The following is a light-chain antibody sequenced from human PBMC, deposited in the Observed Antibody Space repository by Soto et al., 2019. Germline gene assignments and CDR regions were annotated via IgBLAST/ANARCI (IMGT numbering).Light chain of an antibody. CDR3: TSWTTSTTMI. V-gene: IGLV2-14*03. J-gene: IGLJ2*01. CDR2: DVN. Sequence: QSALTQPASVSGSPGQSITISCTGTSSDIGAYNFVSWYQQHPGKAPKLMLYDVNIRPSGVSNRFSGSKSGNTDSLTISGLQAEDEADYYCTSWTTSTTMIFGGGT. CDR1: SSDIGAYNF.